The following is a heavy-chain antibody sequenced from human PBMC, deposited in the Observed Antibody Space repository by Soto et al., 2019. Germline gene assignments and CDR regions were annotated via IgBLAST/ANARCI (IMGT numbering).Heavy chain of an antibody. J-gene: IGHJ5*02. V-gene: IGHV4-38-2*01. CDR1: GDSINTDYY. CDR2: MYYTGNK. Sequence: PSETLSLTCAVSGDSINTDYYWSWIRQPPGKGLEWIGHMYYTGNKNYNPSLESRVTMSVDTSKNQFSLKLSSVTPTDTAVYYCARRSSSSLGSLFDPWGRGILVTVSS. CDR3: ARRSSSSLGSLFDP. D-gene: IGHD6-6*01.